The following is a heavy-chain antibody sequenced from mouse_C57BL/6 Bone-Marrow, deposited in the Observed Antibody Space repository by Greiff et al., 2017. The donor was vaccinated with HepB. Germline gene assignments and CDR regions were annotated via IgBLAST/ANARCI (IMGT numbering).Heavy chain of an antibody. J-gene: IGHJ4*01. CDR2: IDPSDSYT. CDR3: AMRPYAMDY. Sequence: QVQLQQPGAELVRPGTSVKLSCKASGYTFTSYWMHWVKQRPGQGLEWIGVIDPSDSYTNYNQKFKGKATLTVDTSSSTAYMQRSSLTSEDSAVYYCAMRPYAMDYWGQGTSVTVSS. V-gene: IGHV1-59*01. CDR1: GYTFTSYW.